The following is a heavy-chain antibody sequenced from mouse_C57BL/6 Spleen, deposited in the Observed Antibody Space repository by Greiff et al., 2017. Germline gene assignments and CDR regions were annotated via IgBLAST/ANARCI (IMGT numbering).Heavy chain of an antibody. CDR2: ISSGGSYT. J-gene: IGHJ3*01. CDR1: GFIFSSYG. CDR3: ARQRGQDYSNDGFAY. Sequence: EVQGVESGGDLVKPGGSLKLSCAASGFIFSSYGMSWVRQTPDKRLEWVATISSGGSYTYYPDSVKGRFTISRDNAKNTLYLQMSSLKSEDTAMYYCARQRGQDYSNDGFAYWGQGTLVTVSA. D-gene: IGHD2-12*01. V-gene: IGHV5-6*01.